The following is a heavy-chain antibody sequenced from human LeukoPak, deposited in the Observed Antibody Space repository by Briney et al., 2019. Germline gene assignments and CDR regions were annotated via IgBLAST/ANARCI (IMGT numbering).Heavy chain of an antibody. CDR2: INPSGGST. CDR1: GYTFTSYY. V-gene: IGHV1-46*01. J-gene: IGHJ5*02. CDR3: ARADCASIAVAGPTTYWFDP. D-gene: IGHD6-19*01. Sequence: ASVKVSCKASGYTFTSYYVHWVRQAPGQGLEWMGIINPSGGSTNYAQDFQGRVTMTRDTSTSTVYMELSSLRSEDTAVYYCARADCASIAVAGPTTYWFDPWGQGTLVTVSS.